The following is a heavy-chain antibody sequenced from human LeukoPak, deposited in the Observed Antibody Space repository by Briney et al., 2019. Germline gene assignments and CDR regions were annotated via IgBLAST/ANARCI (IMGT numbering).Heavy chain of an antibody. CDR3: ARGEERHYGYGY. J-gene: IGHJ4*02. Sequence: GASVKVSCKASGGTFSSYAISWVRQAPGQGLEWMGGIIPIFGTANYAQKFQGRVTMTRDTSTSTVYMELSSLRSEDTAVYYCARGEERHYGYGYWGQGTLVTVSS. D-gene: IGHD5-18*01. CDR1: GGTFSSYA. V-gene: IGHV1-69*05. CDR2: IIPIFGTA.